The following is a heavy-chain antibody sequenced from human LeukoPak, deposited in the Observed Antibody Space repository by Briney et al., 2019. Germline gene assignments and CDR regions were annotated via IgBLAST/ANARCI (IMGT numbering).Heavy chain of an antibody. CDR2: ISWNSGSI. D-gene: IGHD1-26*01. V-gene: IGHV3-9*01. Sequence: GGSLRLSCAASGFNFDGYAMHWVRQAPGKGLEWVSGISWNSGSIGYADSVKGRFTISRDNAKNTLYLQMNSLRAEDTALYYCAKDSGSYGGFDYWGQGTLVTVPS. J-gene: IGHJ4*02. CDR1: GFNFDGYA. CDR3: AKDSGSYGGFDY.